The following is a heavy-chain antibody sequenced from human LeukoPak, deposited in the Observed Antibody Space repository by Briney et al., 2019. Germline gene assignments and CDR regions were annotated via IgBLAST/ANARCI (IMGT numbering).Heavy chain of an antibody. Sequence: SETLSLTCTVSGYSISSGYYWTWIRQPPGKGLEWIGSMYHSGSTYSNPSLKSRFTISVDTSKNQFSLKLSSGTAADTAVYYCARGSIFDYWGQGTLVTVSS. J-gene: IGHJ4*02. D-gene: IGHD2-2*01. CDR2: MYHSGST. CDR3: ARGSIFDY. CDR1: GYSISSGYY. V-gene: IGHV4-38-2*02.